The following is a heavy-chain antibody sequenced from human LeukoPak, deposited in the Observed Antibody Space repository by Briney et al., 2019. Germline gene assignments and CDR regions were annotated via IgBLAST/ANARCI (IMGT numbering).Heavy chain of an antibody. Sequence: PGGSLRLSCAASGFTFSSYSMNWVRQAPGEGLEWVSYISSLSGTIYYADSVKGRFTISRDNAKNSLYLQMNSLRAEDTAVYYCARDFVESGVAAWGQGTLVTVSS. CDR1: GFTFSSYS. V-gene: IGHV3-48*04. CDR3: ARDFVESGVAA. D-gene: IGHD6-6*01. J-gene: IGHJ4*02. CDR2: ISSLSGTI.